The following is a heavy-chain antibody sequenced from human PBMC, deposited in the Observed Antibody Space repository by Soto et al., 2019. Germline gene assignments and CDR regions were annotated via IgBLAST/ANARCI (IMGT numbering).Heavy chain of an antibody. Sequence: QVQLQESGPGLVKPSETLSLTCTVSGGSISSYYWSWIRQPPGKGLEWIGYIYYSGSTNYNPCLKSRVTISVDTSKNQSSLKLSFVTAADTAVYYCARVWGGAFDIWGQGTMVTVSS. CDR2: IYYSGST. CDR1: GGSISSYY. V-gene: IGHV4-59*01. J-gene: IGHJ3*02. D-gene: IGHD3-10*01. CDR3: ARVWGGAFDI.